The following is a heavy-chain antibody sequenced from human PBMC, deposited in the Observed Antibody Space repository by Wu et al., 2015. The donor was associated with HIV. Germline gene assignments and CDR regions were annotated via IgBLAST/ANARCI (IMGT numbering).Heavy chain of an antibody. CDR1: GYTFTGYY. Sequence: QVQLVQSGAEVKKPGASVKVSCKASGYTFTGYYMHWVRQAPGQGLEWMGWINPNSGGTNYAQKFQGRVTMTRDTSISTAYMELSRLRSDDTAVYYCARDYITMVRTYYYGMDVWGQGTTVTVSS. CDR2: INPNSGGT. CDR3: ARDYITMVRTYYYGMDV. V-gene: IGHV1-2*02. D-gene: IGHD3-10*01. J-gene: IGHJ6*02.